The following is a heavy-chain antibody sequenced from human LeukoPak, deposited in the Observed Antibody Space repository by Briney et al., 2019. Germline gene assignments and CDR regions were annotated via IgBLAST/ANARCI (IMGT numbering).Heavy chain of an antibody. J-gene: IGHJ4*02. V-gene: IGHV3-23*01. D-gene: IGHD6-13*01. CDR2: ISGSGGST. CDR3: AKDVGSSFLFDY. CDR1: GFTFSSYA. Sequence: GGSLRLSCAASGFTFSSYAMSWVRQAPGKGLEWVSAISGSGGSTYYADSVKGRFTISRDNSKNTLYLQMNGLRAEDTAVYYCAKDVGSSFLFDYWGQGTLVTVSS.